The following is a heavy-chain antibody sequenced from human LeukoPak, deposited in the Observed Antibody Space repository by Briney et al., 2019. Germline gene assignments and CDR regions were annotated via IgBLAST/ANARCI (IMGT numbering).Heavy chain of an antibody. Sequence: PSETLSLTCAVYGRSFSDYYWSWIRQPPGKGLEWIGEINHSGSTNYNPSLKSRVTISVDTSKNQFSLKLSSVTAADTAVYYCARVCDYVWGSYRPYFDYWGQGALVTVSS. CDR1: GRSFSDYY. CDR2: INHSGST. V-gene: IGHV4-34*01. D-gene: IGHD3-16*02. J-gene: IGHJ4*02. CDR3: ARVCDYVWGSYRPYFDY.